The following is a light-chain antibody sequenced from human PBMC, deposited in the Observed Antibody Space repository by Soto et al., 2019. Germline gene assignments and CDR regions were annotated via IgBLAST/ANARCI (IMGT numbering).Light chain of an antibody. CDR3: CSFAGNYNWV. CDR2: RVT. J-gene: IGLJ3*02. CDR1: SNDVGAYNY. Sequence: QSALTQPRSVSGSPGQSVTISCTGTSNDVGAYNYVSWYQQHPGKAPEVIIYRVTERPSGVPDRFSGSKSGSTASLTISGLQAEDEADYYCCSFAGNYNWVFGGGTKVTVL. V-gene: IGLV2-11*01.